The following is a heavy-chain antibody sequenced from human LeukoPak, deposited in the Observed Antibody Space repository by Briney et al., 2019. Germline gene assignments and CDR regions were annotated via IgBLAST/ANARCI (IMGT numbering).Heavy chain of an antibody. CDR3: ARDPNGDYIGAFDF. D-gene: IGHD4-17*01. CDR1: GTIVSTNY. V-gene: IGHV3-53*01. CDR2: LYMNDNT. J-gene: IGHJ3*01. Sequence: PGGSLRLSCVSSGTIVSTNYMHWVRQAPGKGLQSVSILYMNDNTYYADSVKGRFTISRDSSKKTLYLQMNSLRAEDTAVYYCARDPNGDYIGAFDFRGQGTMVTVSS.